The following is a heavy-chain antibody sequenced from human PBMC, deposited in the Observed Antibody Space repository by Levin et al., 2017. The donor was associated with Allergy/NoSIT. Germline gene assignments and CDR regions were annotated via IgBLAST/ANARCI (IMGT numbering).Heavy chain of an antibody. J-gene: IGHJ4*02. Sequence: PSETLSLTCTVSGDSISGGSNFWSWIRQRPGEGREWIGFIYYTGNTYYNPSLESRLSISVDTSKNQFSLSLSSVTAADTAVYYCARARCSSHTCYRFDYWGQGTLVTVSS. CDR3: ARARCSSHTCYRFDY. CDR1: GDSISGGSNF. V-gene: IGHV4-31*03. CDR2: IYYTGNT. D-gene: IGHD2-2*02.